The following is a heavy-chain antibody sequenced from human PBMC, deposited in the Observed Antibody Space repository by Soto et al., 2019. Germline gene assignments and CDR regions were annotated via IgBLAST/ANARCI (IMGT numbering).Heavy chain of an antibody. Sequence: HPWWSLRLSCSASVFTFSSYAMHWFRQAPGKALGWVAVISYDGSNKYYADSVKGRFTISRDNSKNTLYLQMNSLRAEDTAVYYCARDGPSENDFWSWTRPYYYYGMDVWGQGTTVTVSS. V-gene: IGHV3-30-3*01. D-gene: IGHD3-3*01. CDR2: ISYDGSNK. J-gene: IGHJ6*02. CDR3: ARDGPSENDFWSWTRPYYYYGMDV. CDR1: VFTFSSYA.